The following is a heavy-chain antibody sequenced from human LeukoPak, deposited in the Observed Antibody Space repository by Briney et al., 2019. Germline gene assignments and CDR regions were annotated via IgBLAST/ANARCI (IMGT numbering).Heavy chain of an antibody. Sequence: SETLTLPCTVSGGSISSYYGSWIRQPAGKGLEWIGRIYTSGSTNYNPSLESRVTMSVDTSKNQFSLKLSSVTAADTAVYYCARDGCPNGFDIWGQGTMVTVSS. CDR1: GGSISSYY. D-gene: IGHD4/OR15-4a*01. V-gene: IGHV4-4*07. J-gene: IGHJ3*02. CDR2: IYTSGST. CDR3: ARDGCPNGFDI.